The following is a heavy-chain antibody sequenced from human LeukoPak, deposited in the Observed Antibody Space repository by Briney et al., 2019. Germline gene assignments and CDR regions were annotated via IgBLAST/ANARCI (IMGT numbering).Heavy chain of an antibody. CDR2: IYHSGST. D-gene: IGHD3-22*01. Sequence: SETLSLTCAVYGVSFSDYYWSWIRQPPGKGLEWIGEIYHSGSTNYNPSLKSRVTISVDKSKNQFSLKLSSVTAADTAVYYCARRVAYYYDSSGYFDYWGQGTLVTVSS. CDR3: ARRVAYYYDSSGYFDY. CDR1: GVSFSDYY. J-gene: IGHJ4*02. V-gene: IGHV4-34*01.